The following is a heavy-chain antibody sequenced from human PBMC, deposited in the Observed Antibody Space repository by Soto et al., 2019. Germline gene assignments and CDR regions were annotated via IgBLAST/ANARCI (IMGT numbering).Heavy chain of an antibody. CDR2: ITPMFGTI. V-gene: IGHV1-69*01. CDR1: GTFKSYS. CDR3: AILRRETFLNDAFDI. J-gene: IGHJ3*02. Sequence: QVQLVQSGAEVKKPGSSVKVSCKASGTFKSYSITWVRQAPGQGLEWMGVITPMFGTINYAQKFQGRVTITADESTNTAYMELSSLRSGDTAVYYCAILRRETFLNDAFDILGPGTMVTVSS.